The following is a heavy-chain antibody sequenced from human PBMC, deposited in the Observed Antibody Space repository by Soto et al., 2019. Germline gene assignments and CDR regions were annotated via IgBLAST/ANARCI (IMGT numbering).Heavy chain of an antibody. CDR3: ARDVFKIVMGVTEADFDY. CDR1: GYYFTAFG. J-gene: IGHJ4*02. Sequence: GASVKVSCKASGYYFTAFGISWVRQAPGQGLEWMGWISIYNGNTNYAQKVQDRVTMTRDTSTNTAYMELRSLRSDDTAVYYCARDVFKIVMGVTEADFDYWGQGTPVTVSS. V-gene: IGHV1-18*01. CDR2: ISIYNGNT. D-gene: IGHD2-15*01.